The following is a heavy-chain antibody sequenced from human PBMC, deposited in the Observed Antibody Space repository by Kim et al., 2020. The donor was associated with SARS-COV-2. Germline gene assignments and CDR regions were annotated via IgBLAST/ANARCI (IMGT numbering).Heavy chain of an antibody. D-gene: IGHD4-17*01. CDR3: VKDRSDYGHPYIHRDMDV. J-gene: IGHJ6*04. CDR2: IRGNSDGT. Sequence: GGSLRLSCAASGFSFGDYAMSWVRQAPGQGLEWVSSIRGNSDGTFSAASVRGRFATSRDNSKNTLYLQMNNLKAEDTALYYCVKDRSDYGHPYIHRDMDVWGKGITLSVPS. CDR1: GFSFGDYA. V-gene: IGHV3-23*01.